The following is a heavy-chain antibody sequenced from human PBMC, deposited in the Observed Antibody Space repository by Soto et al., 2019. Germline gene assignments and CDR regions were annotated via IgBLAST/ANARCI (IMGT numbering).Heavy chain of an antibody. V-gene: IGHV4-31*03. J-gene: IGHJ4*02. D-gene: IGHD3-22*01. Sequence: QVQLQESGPGLVKPSQTLSLTCTVSGGSISSGGYYWTWIRQHPGKGLERIGYIYYSGSTYYNPSLKSRVTISVDTSKNQFSLNLISVTAADTAVYYCARGGYYDSSGYYGYWGQGTLVTVSS. CDR1: GGSISSGGYY. CDR2: IYYSGST. CDR3: ARGGYYDSSGYYGY.